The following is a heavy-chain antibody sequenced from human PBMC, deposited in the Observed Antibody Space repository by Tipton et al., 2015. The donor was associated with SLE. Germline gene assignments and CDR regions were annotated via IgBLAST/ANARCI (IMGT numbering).Heavy chain of an antibody. CDR1: GFTFSDHY. CDR2: TRNKANSYAT. Sequence: SLRLSCAASGFTFSDHYMDWVRQAPGKGLEWVGRTRNKANSYATDYAASVKGRFTISRDDSKNSLYLQMSSLKTEDTAVYYCARGGRLVGSYVSRYGMDVWGQGTTVTASS. J-gene: IGHJ6*02. V-gene: IGHV3-72*01. CDR3: ARGGRLVGSYVSRYGMDV. D-gene: IGHD3-10*01.